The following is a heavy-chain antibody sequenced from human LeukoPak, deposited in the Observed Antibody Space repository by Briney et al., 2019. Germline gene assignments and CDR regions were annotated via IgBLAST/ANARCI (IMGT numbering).Heavy chain of an antibody. Sequence: GGSLRLSCAASGFTFSSYGMHWVRQAPGKGLEWVAVIWYDGSKKYYADSVKGRFTISRDNSKNTLYLQMNTLRAEDTAVYYCARGNGPNHAYLDHWGQGTLATVSS. CDR1: GFTFSSYG. J-gene: IGHJ4*02. D-gene: IGHD1-14*01. CDR3: ARGNGPNHAYLDH. CDR2: IWYDGSKK. V-gene: IGHV3-33*01.